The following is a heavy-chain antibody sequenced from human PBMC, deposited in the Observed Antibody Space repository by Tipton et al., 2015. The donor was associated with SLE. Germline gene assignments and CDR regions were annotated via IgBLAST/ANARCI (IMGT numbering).Heavy chain of an antibody. CDR2: IYHSGST. D-gene: IGHD2-2*01. Sequence: TLSLTCAVSGGSISSGGYSWSWIRQPPGKGLEWIGYIYHSGSTYYNPSLKSRVTISVDRSKNQFSLKLSSVTAADTAVYYCARVRASTAVESFDYWGQGTLVTVSS. J-gene: IGHJ4*02. V-gene: IGHV4-30-2*01. CDR3: ARVRASTAVESFDY. CDR1: GGSISSGGYS.